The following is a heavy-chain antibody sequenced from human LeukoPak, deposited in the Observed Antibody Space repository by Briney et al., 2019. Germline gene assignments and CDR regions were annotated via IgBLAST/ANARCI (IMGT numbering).Heavy chain of an antibody. CDR3: ARDHGYYDSSGYRN. J-gene: IGHJ4*02. V-gene: IGHV3-48*04. CDR1: GFTFSSYS. D-gene: IGHD3-22*01. CDR2: VSSSSSTI. Sequence: GGSLRLSCAASGFTFSSYSMNWVRQAPGKGLEWVSYVSSSSSTIYYADSVKGRFTISRDNAKISLYLQMNSLRAEDTAVYYCARDHGYYDSSGYRNWGQGTLVTVSS.